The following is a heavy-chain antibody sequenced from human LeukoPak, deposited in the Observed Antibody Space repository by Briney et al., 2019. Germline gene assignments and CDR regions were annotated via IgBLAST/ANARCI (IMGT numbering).Heavy chain of an antibody. CDR3: ARDPEGVTPLDY. J-gene: IGHJ4*02. CDR1: GYTFTGYY. D-gene: IGHD3-10*01. V-gene: IGHV1-2*06. Sequence: GASVKVSCKASGYTFTGYYMHWVRQAPGQGLEWMGRINPNSGGTNYAQKFQGRVTMTRDTSISTAYMELRSLTSDDTAMYYCARDPEGVTPLDYWGQGTLVTVSS. CDR2: INPNSGGT.